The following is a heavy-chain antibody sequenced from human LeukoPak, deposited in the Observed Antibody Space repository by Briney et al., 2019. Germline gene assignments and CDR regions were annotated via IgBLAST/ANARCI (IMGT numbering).Heavy chain of an antibody. CDR2: INPNSGDT. CDR1: GYTFTNYG. D-gene: IGHD1-26*01. CDR3: ARGGSYNFDY. Sequence: ASVKVSCKASGYTFTNYGVTWVRQAPGQGLEWMGRINPNSGDTNYAQKFQGRVTMTRDTSISTAYMELSRLRSDDTAVYYCARGGSYNFDYWGQGTLVTISS. J-gene: IGHJ4*02. V-gene: IGHV1-2*06.